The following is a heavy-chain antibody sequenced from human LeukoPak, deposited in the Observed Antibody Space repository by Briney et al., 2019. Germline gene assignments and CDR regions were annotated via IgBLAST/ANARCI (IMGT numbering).Heavy chain of an antibody. V-gene: IGHV1-18*01. CDR2: ISAYNGNT. CDR1: GYTFTSYG. Sequence: ASVKVSCKASGYTFTSYGISWVRQAPGQGLEWMGWISAYNGNTNYAQKLQGRVSMTTDTSTSTAYMELRSLRSDDTAVYYCARPYSGSYGGYFDYWGQGTLVTVSS. J-gene: IGHJ4*02. CDR3: ARPYSGSYGGYFDY. D-gene: IGHD1-26*01.